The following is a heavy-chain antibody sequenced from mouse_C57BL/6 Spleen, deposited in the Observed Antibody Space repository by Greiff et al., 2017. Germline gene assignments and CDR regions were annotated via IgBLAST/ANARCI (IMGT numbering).Heavy chain of an antibody. J-gene: IGHJ2*01. Sequence: VQLQQPGAELVKPGASVKLSCKASGYTFTSYWMQWVKQRPGQGLEWIGEIDPSDSYTNYNQKFKGKATLTVDTSSSTAYMQLSSLTSEDSAVYYCAREGGYDVDYGGQGTTLTVSS. CDR3: AREGGYDVDY. V-gene: IGHV1-50*01. CDR1: GYTFTSYW. D-gene: IGHD2-2*01. CDR2: IDPSDSYT.